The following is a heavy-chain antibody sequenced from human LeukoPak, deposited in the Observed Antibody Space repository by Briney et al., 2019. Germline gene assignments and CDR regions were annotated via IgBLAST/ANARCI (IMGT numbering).Heavy chain of an antibody. Sequence: GRSQRLSCAASGFTFSSYGMHWVRQALGKGLEWVAVISYDGSNKYYADSVKGRFTIYRDNAKNTLYLQMNSLRPGDTALYYCAKDKDFWSGYYRGVPYYYGLDVWGQGTTVTVSS. CDR1: GFTFSSYG. CDR3: AKDKDFWSGYYRGVPYYYGLDV. D-gene: IGHD3-3*01. J-gene: IGHJ6*02. V-gene: IGHV3-30*18. CDR2: ISYDGSNK.